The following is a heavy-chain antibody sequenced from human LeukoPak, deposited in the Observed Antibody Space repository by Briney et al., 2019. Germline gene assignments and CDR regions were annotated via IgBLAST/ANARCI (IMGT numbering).Heavy chain of an antibody. J-gene: IGHJ4*02. D-gene: IGHD5-24*01. CDR3: AKRLRDGYNSPIDF. V-gene: IGHV3-23*01. Sequence: PGGSLRLSCAASGFTFSSYAMSWVRQAPGKGLEWVSGISDSGGVIDYADSVKGRFTISRDTSKNTLHLQMNSLRAEDTAVYYCAKRLRDGYNSPIDFWGQGTLVTVSS. CDR1: GFTFSSYA. CDR2: ISDSGGVI.